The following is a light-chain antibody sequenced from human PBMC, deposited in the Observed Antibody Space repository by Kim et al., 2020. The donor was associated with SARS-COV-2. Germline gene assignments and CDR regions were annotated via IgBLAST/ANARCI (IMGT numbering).Light chain of an antibody. CDR1: SLRSYY. J-gene: IGLJ2*01. V-gene: IGLV3-19*01. CDR3: NSRDSNDNVL. CDR2: GKN. Sequence: VALGQAVRITCQGDSLRSYYATWYQQKPGQAPIVVIYGKNNRPSGIPDRFSGSSSGNTASLTITGTQAGDEADYYCNSRDSNDNVLFGGGTQLTVL.